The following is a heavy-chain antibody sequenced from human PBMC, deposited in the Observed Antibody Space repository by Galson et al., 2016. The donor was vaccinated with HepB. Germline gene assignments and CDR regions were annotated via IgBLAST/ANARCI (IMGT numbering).Heavy chain of an antibody. Sequence: SLRLSCAASGFTFRSYGLQWVRQAPGKGPEWLAIITYHGRNQLYADSVKGRFTLSRDDSRNSVYLQMDSLREEDTAVYYCGRWDWNDPADWGQGTLVSVSS. D-gene: IGHD1-1*01. CDR3: GRWDWNDPAD. CDR2: ITYHGRNQ. J-gene: IGHJ4*02. CDR1: GFTFRSYG. V-gene: IGHV3-30*03.